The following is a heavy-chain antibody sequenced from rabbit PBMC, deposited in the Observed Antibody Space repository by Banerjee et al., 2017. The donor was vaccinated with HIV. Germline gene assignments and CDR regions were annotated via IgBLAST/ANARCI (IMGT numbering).Heavy chain of an antibody. CDR3: ARGSDYWTLNL. J-gene: IGHJ4*01. Sequence: QSLEESGGDLVKPGASLTVTCTASGFDFSSSYYMCWVRQAPGKGLEWIGCIGTDSSDVSYYASWAKGRFTISKTSSTTVTLQMASLTAADTATYFCARGSDYWTLNLWGPGTLVTVS. CDR2: IGTDSSDVS. D-gene: IGHD1-1*01. V-gene: IGHV1S40*01. CDR1: GFDFSSSYY.